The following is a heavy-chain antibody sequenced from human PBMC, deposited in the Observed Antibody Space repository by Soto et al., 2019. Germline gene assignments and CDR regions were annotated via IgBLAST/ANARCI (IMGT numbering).Heavy chain of an antibody. V-gene: IGHV4-31*03. J-gene: IGHJ4*02. D-gene: IGHD2-8*01. CDR2: IYYSGST. CDR1: GGSISSGGYY. CDR3: ASLSTKARQFDY. Sequence: PSETLSLTCTVSGGSISSGGYYWSWIRQHPGKGLEWIGYIYYSGSTYYNPSLKSRVTISVDTSKNQFSLKLSSVTAAYTAVYYCASLSTKARQFDYWGQGTLVTVSS.